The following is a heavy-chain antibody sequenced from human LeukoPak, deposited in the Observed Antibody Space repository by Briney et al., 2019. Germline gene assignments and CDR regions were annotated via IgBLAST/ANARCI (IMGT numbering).Heavy chain of an antibody. D-gene: IGHD3-22*01. V-gene: IGHV3-48*02. CDR2: ISSSSITI. CDR1: GFTFSSYS. J-gene: IGHJ5*02. Sequence: PGGSLRLSCAASGFTFSSYSMNWVRRAPGKGLEWVSYISSSSITIYYADSVKGRFTISRDNAKNSLYLQMNSLRDEDTAVYYCARGAYYYDSSGYYQWFDPWGQGTLVTVSS. CDR3: ARGAYYYDSSGYYQWFDP.